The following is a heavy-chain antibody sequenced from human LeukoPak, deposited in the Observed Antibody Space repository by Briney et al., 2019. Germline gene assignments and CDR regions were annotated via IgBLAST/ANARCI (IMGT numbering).Heavy chain of an antibody. V-gene: IGHV4-4*07. Sequence: PSETLSLTCTVSGGSISNYYWSWIRQPAGKGLEWIGRIYTSGSTNYNPSLKSRVTISVDTSKNQFSLRLSSVTAADTAVYYCARGWVAVTYNWFDPWGQGTLVTVSS. D-gene: IGHD4-11*01. J-gene: IGHJ5*02. CDR2: IYTSGST. CDR1: GGSISNYY. CDR3: ARGWVAVTYNWFDP.